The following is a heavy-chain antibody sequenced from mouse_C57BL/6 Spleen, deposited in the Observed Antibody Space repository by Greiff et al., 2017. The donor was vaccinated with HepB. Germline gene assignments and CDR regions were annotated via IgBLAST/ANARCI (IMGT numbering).Heavy chain of an antibody. J-gene: IGHJ3*01. D-gene: IGHD1-1*01. CDR3: APYGNSHGGFAY. CDR1: GYTFTSYW. V-gene: IGHV1-50*01. CDR2: IDPSDSYT. Sequence: VQLQQPGAELVKPGASVKLSCKASGYTFTSYWMQWVKQRPGQGLEWIGEIDPSDSYTNYNQKFKGKATLTVDTSSSTAYMQLSSLTSEDSAVYYCAPYGNSHGGFAYWGQGTLVTVSA.